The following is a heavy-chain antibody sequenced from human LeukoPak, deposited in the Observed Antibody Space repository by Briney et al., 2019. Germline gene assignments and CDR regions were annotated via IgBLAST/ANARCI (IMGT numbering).Heavy chain of an antibody. V-gene: IGHV3-21*01. D-gene: IGHD1-1*01. Sequence: PGGSLRLSCAASGFTFSSYSMNWVRQAPGKGLEWVSSISSSSSSIYYADSLKGRFTISRDNAKNSLYLQMDSLRAEDTAVYYRAREGSTNWNYFDYWGQGTLVTASS. CDR1: GFTFSSYS. J-gene: IGHJ4*02. CDR3: AREGSTNWNYFDY. CDR2: ISSSSSSI.